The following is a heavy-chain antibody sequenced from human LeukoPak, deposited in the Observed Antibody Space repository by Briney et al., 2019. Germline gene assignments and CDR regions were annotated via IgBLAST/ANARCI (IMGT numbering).Heavy chain of an antibody. D-gene: IGHD4-23*01. J-gene: IGHJ4*02. V-gene: IGHV1-2*06. CDR3: ARGRIGGGNRVDY. Sequence: ASVKVSCKASGYTFTGYYMHRVRQAPGQGLEWMGRINPNSGGTNYAQKFQGRVTMTRDTSISTAYMELSRLRSDDTAVYYCARGRIGGGNRVDYWGQGTLVTVSS. CDR2: INPNSGGT. CDR1: GYTFTGYY.